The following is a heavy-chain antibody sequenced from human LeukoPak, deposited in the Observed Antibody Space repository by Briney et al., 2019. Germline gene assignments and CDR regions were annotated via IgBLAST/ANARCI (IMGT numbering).Heavy chain of an antibody. J-gene: IGHJ3*01. Sequence: PGGSLRLSCAASGFTFNNYAMQWVRQAPGKGLEWIAFIQLDGSDKQYADSVKGRFTISRDNSRNTLYLQMNSLRPEDTAIYYCTKDQGVAGAFGVWGQGTVVTVSS. CDR3: TKDQGVAGAFGV. D-gene: IGHD3-16*01. V-gene: IGHV3-30*02. CDR1: GFTFNNYA. CDR2: IQLDGSDK.